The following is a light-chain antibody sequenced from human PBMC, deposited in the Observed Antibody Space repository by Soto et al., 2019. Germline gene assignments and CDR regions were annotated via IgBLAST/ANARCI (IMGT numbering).Light chain of an antibody. CDR1: STNIGAGYG. J-gene: IGLJ1*01. Sequence: QSVLTQPPSVSGAPGQRVSISCTGSSTNIGAGYGVHWYQQRPGTAPKLIIYEVTDRPSGVSNRFSGSKSGNTASLTISGLQAEDEAEYYCSSYTNINTRACVFGTGTKVTVL. CDR2: EVT. V-gene: IGLV1-40*01. CDR3: SSYTNINTRACV.